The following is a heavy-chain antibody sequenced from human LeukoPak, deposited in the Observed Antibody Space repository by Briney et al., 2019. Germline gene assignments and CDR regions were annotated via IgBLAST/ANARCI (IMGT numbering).Heavy chain of an antibody. Sequence: GGSLRLSCAASGFTFSSYGMHWVRQAPGKGLEWVAVISYDGSNKYYADSVKGRFTISRDNSKNTLYLQMNSPRAEDTAVYYCAKDHRSGKVHWGQGTLVTVSS. CDR2: ISYDGSNK. J-gene: IGHJ4*02. D-gene: IGHD2-15*01. CDR3: AKDHRSGKVH. V-gene: IGHV3-30*18. CDR1: GFTFSSYG.